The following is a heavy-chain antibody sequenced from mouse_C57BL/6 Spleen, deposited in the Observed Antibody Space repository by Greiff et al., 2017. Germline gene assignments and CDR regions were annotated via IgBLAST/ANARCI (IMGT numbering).Heavy chain of an antibody. Sequence: QVQLQQSGAELARPGASVKMSCKASGYTFTSYTMHWVKQRPGQGLEWIGYINPSSGYTKYNQKFKDKATLTADKSSSTAYMQLSSLTSEDSAVXYCAREAYYGSSYNYAKDYWGQGTSVTGSS. V-gene: IGHV1-4*01. CDR3: AREAYYGSSYNYAKDY. CDR2: INPSSGYT. D-gene: IGHD1-1*01. CDR1: GYTFTSYT. J-gene: IGHJ4*01.